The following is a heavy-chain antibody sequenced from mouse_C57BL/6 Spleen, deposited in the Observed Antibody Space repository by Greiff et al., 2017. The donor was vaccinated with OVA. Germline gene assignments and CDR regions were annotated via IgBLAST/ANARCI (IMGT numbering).Heavy chain of an antibody. CDR1: GYTFTDYA. J-gene: IGHJ3*01. CDR2: ISTDYGDA. D-gene: IGHD2-2*01. CDR3: ARSGLLCLPRTGRVAY. V-gene: IGHV1-67*01. Sequence: QVQLQQSGPELVRPGVSVKISCKGSGYTFTDYAMHWVKQSHAKSLEWIGVISTDYGDASYNQKFKVKATMTVDKSSSTDYMELARLTSEDSAVYLCARSGLLCLPRTGRVAYWGQGTLVTVSA.